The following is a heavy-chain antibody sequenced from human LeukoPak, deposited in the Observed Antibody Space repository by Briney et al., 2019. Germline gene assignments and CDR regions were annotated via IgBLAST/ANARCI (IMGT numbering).Heavy chain of an antibody. D-gene: IGHD3-10*01. J-gene: IGHJ6*03. CDR1: GFTFDDYA. V-gene: IGHV3-9*01. CDR2: ISWNSGSI. Sequence: PGRSLRLSCAASGFTFDDYAMHWVRQAPGKGLGWVSGISWNSGSIGYADSVKGRFTISRDNAKNSLYLQMNSLRAEDTALYYCAKDGSYGEYYYYYMDVWGKGTTVTISS. CDR3: AKDGSYGEYYYYYMDV.